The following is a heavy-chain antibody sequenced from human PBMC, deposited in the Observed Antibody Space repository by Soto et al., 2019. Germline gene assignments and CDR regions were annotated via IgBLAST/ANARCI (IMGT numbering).Heavy chain of an antibody. CDR3: ARGPNYYDSSVYDY. V-gene: IGHV4-34*01. CDR2: INHSGST. Sequence: PSETLSLTCTVSGDSIRSYYWSWIRQPPGKGLEWIGEINHSGSTNYNPSLKSRVTISVDTSKNQFSLKLSSVTAADTAVYYCARGPNYYDSSVYDYWGQGTLVTVSS. CDR1: GDSIRSYY. J-gene: IGHJ4*02. D-gene: IGHD3-22*01.